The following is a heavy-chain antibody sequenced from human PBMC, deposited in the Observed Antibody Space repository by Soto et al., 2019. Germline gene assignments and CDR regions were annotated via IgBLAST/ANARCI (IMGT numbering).Heavy chain of an antibody. CDR3: ARSSGYVPGGY. CDR2: IHHSGST. CDR1: GYPISSGYY. D-gene: IGHD5-12*01. J-gene: IGHJ4*02. V-gene: IGHV4-38-2*01. Sequence: SETLSLTCAVSGYPISSGYYWGWIRQPPGKGLEWIGIIHHSGSTYYNPSLRSRITISVDTSKNQFSLKMPSVTAADTAVYYCARSSGYVPGGYWGQGILVTV.